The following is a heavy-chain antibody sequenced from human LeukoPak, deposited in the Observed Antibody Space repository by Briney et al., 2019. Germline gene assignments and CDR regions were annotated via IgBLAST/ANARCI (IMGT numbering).Heavy chain of an antibody. CDR1: GFTFDDYG. V-gene: IGHV3-20*01. J-gene: IGHJ3*02. D-gene: IGHD4-17*01. CDR2: INWNAGST. CDR3: ARGNYGDSDPRAFDI. Sequence: GGSLRLSCAASGFTFDDYGMSWVRQAPGKGLEWVSGINWNAGSTGYADSVKGRFTISRDNAKNSLYLRMNSLRVEDTALYHCARGNYGDSDPRAFDIWGQGTMVTVSS.